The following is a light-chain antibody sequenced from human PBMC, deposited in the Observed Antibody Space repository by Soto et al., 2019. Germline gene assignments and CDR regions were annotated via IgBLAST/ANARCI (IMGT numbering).Light chain of an antibody. J-gene: IGLJ2*01. CDR1: SSDVGGYNF. CDR3: TSYTTSTTLL. Sequence: QSALTQPASVSGSPGQSITISCTGTSSDVGGYNFVSWYQRHPGKAPKLMIYEVSNRPSGVSNRFSGSKSGNTASLTISWLQAEDEADYYCTSYTTSTTLLFGGGTKVTVL. V-gene: IGLV2-14*01. CDR2: EVS.